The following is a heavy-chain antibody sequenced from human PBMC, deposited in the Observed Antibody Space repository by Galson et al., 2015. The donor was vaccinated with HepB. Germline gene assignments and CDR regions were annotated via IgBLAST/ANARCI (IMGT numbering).Heavy chain of an antibody. D-gene: IGHD1-1*01. CDR2: ISSSNGFI. J-gene: IGHJ6*02. CDR1: GFTFSTYT. CDR3: ARDPTGTDYYGLEV. V-gene: IGHV3-21*01. Sequence: LRLSCAASGFTFSTYTMNWVRQAPGKGLEWVSSISSSNGFIYYADSVKGRFTISRDNAKSSLFLHMNSLRAEDTAVYYCARDPTGTDYYGLEVWGQGTTVSVAS.